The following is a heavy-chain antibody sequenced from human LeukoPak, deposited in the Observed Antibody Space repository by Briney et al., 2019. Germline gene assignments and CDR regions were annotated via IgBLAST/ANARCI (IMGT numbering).Heavy chain of an antibody. CDR2: ISAYNGNT. Sequence: GESLKISCKGSGYSFTSYWIGWVRQAPGQGLEWMGWISAYNGNTNYAQKLQGRVTMTTDTSTSTAYMELRSLRSDDTAVYYCARDGARGYLDYWGQGTLVTVSS. D-gene: IGHD3-16*01. V-gene: IGHV1-18*04. J-gene: IGHJ4*02. CDR3: ARDGARGYLDY. CDR1: GYSFTSYW.